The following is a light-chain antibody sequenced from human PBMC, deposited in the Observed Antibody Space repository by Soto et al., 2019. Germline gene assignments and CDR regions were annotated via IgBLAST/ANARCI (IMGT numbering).Light chain of an antibody. CDR2: LGS. V-gene: IGKV2-28*01. CDR1: QSLLHSNGYNY. Sequence: DIVMTQSPLSLPVTPGEPASISCRSSQSLLHSNGYNYLDWYLQKPGQSPQLLIYLGSNRASGVPGRFSGRGSGTDFTLKISRVEAEDVGVYYRMQALLTPRTFGQGTQVQIK. CDR3: MQALLTPRT. J-gene: IGKJ1*01.